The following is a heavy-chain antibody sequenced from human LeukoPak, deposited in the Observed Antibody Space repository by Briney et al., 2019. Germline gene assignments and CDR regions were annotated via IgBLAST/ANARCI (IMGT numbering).Heavy chain of an antibody. CDR2: INPNSGGT. CDR1: GYTFTGYY. D-gene: IGHD3-3*01. V-gene: IGHV1-2*02. CDR3: ARDSNTIFGVVDYYFDY. J-gene: IGHJ4*02. Sequence: ASVKVSCTASGYTFTGYYMHWVRQAPGQGLEWMGWINPNSGGTNYAQKFQGRVTMTRDTSISTAYMELSRLRSDDTAVYYCARDSNTIFGVVDYYFDYWGQGTLVTVSS.